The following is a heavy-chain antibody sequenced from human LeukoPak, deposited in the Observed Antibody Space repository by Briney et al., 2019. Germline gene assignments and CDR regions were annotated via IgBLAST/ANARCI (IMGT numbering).Heavy chain of an antibody. CDR1: GFTFSSYA. Sequence: GGSLRLSCAASGFTFSSYAMSWVRQAPGKGLEWVSGVRVSDETYYADAVKGRFTISRDNYENTLYLQMSSLRAEDTAVYYCARLQLADAFDIWGQGTMVTVSS. J-gene: IGHJ3*02. CDR2: VRVSDET. CDR3: ARLQLADAFDI. V-gene: IGHV3-23*01. D-gene: IGHD6-6*01.